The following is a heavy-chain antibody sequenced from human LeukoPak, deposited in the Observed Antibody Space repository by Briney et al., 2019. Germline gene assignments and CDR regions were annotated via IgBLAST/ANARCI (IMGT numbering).Heavy chain of an antibody. Sequence: GGSLRLSCAASGFTFSSYSMNWVRQAPGRGLEWVSSFTSRSGTIYYADSVRGRFTISRDNAKNTLFLEMTSLRVEDTAVYYCARESSGIAATDKIDFWGQGTLVAVSS. CDR1: GFTFSSYS. CDR2: FTSRSGTI. D-gene: IGHD6-13*01. J-gene: IGHJ4*02. CDR3: ARESSGIAATDKIDF. V-gene: IGHV3-21*01.